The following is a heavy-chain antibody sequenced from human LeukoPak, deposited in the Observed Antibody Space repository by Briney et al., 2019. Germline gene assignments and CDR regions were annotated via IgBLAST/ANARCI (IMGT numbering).Heavy chain of an antibody. CDR2: IKQDGSEK. J-gene: IGHJ3*02. D-gene: IGHD2-8*02. CDR1: GFTFSSYW. CDR3: ASLALADAFDI. Sequence: GGSLRLSCAASGFTFSSYWMSWVRQAPGKGLEWVANIKQDGSEKYYVDSVKGRFTISRDNAKNSLYLQMNSLRAEDTAVYYCASLALADAFDIWGQGTMVTVSS. V-gene: IGHV3-7*01.